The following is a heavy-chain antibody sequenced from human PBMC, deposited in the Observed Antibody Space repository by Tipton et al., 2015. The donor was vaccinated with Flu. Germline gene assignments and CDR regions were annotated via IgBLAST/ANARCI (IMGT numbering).Heavy chain of an antibody. CDR1: GGSITSYY. CDR2: IIHTGST. V-gene: IGHV4-59*01. Sequence: TLSLTCSVSGGSITSYYWSWIRQPPGKGLEWIAFIIHTGSTSYNPSLKSRVSISLDTSRTQFSLKLSSVTAADTAVYYCAREWSAFDIWGQGTMVTVSS. CDR3: AREWSAFDI. J-gene: IGHJ3*02. D-gene: IGHD2-15*01.